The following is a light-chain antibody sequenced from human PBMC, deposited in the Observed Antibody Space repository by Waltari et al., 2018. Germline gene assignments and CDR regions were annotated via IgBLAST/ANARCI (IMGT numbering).Light chain of an antibody. Sequence: EIVLTQSPVTLSLAPGERATLSCWARQSVGSSLAWYQQKPGQAPRLLMYDASNRATGVPARFNGSGSGTDFTLTISSLQPEDFATYYCQQSYSTPQTFGQGTKLEIK. CDR2: DAS. J-gene: IGKJ2*01. CDR1: QSVGSS. CDR3: QQSYSTPQT. V-gene: IGKV3-11*01.